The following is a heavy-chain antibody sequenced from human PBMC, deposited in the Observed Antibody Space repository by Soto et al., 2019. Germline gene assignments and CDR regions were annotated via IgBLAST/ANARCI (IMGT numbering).Heavy chain of an antibody. V-gene: IGHV3-30*18. Sequence: GGSLRISCAASGFTLSGFGIHWVRHAPGKGLEWLAVISSDGSNKFYADSVQGRFTLSRDSSENTLYLQMTRLRIDDTAVYYCVKDLSMGPMGRSLGSWGPGILGTV. J-gene: IGHJ4*02. CDR2: ISSDGSNK. CDR1: GFTLSGFG. CDR3: VKDLSMGPMGRSLGS. D-gene: IGHD3-10*01.